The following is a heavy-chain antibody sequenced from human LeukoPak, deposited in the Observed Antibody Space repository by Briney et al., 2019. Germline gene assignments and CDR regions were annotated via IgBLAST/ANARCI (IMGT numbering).Heavy chain of an antibody. CDR2: ISGSGGDT. J-gene: IGHJ4*02. V-gene: IGHV3-23*01. D-gene: IGHD3-10*01. CDR1: VVSFNNYV. CDR3: ARDTGFDY. Sequence: GCLRVPCAASVVSFNNYVIRCVRDGLGEGLEWVSGISGSGGDTYNADSVKGRFTISRDNSKNTLYLQMNSLRAEDTAVYYCARDTGFDYWGQGTLVTVSS.